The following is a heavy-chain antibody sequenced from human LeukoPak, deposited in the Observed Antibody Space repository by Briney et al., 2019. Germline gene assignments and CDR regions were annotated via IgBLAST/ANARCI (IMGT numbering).Heavy chain of an antibody. CDR1: GYTFSDYY. Sequence: ASMKVSCKASGYTFSDYYIHWVRQAPGQGLEWMGWINPNSGGTNYAQKFQGRVTMTRDTSISTAYMELSRLRSDDTAVYYCGRDRRDGYNDFDYWGQGTLVTVSS. CDR3: GRDRRDGYNDFDY. CDR2: INPNSGGT. V-gene: IGHV1-2*02. D-gene: IGHD5-24*01. J-gene: IGHJ4*02.